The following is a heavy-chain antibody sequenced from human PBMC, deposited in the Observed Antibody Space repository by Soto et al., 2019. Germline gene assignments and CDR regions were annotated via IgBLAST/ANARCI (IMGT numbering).Heavy chain of an antibody. V-gene: IGHV3-74*01. Sequence: GGSLRLSCAASGFTLSSYWMHWVRQAPGKGLVWVSRISGDGSSTTYADSVKGRFIISRDNAKNTLYLQMNSLRAEDTAVYFCTRPRYDGSGTPFDHWGQGSLVTVSS. CDR3: TRPRYDGSGTPFDH. J-gene: IGHJ4*02. D-gene: IGHD3-22*01. CDR1: GFTLSSYW. CDR2: ISGDGSST.